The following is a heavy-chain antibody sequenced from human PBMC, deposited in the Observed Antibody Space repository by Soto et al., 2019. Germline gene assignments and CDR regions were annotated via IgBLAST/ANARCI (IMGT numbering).Heavy chain of an antibody. Sequence: GGSLRLSCAASGFTFSSYAMSWVRQAPGKGLEWVSAISGSGGSTYYADSVKGRFTISRDNSKNTLYLQMNSLRAEDTAVYYCSKLTTMIVVASDYWGRGTLVTVSS. V-gene: IGHV3-23*01. D-gene: IGHD3-22*01. CDR1: GFTFSSYA. CDR3: SKLTTMIVVASDY. J-gene: IGHJ4*02. CDR2: ISGSGGST.